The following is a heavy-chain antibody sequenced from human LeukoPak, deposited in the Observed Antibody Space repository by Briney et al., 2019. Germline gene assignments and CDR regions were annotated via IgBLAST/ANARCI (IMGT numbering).Heavy chain of an antibody. CDR3: ARGPLSGGGTTVY. CDR2: IYYSGST. Sequence: SETLSLTCTVFGGSISSYYWSWIRQPPGKGLEWIGYIYYSGSTNYNPSLKSRVTISVDTSKNQFSLKLSSVTAADTAVYYCARGPLSGGGTTVYWGQGTLVTVSS. J-gene: IGHJ4*02. V-gene: IGHV4-59*01. CDR1: GGSISSYY. D-gene: IGHD1-7*01.